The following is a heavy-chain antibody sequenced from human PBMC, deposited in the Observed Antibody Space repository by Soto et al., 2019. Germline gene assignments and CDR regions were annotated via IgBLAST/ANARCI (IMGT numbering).Heavy chain of an antibody. J-gene: IGHJ4*02. D-gene: IGHD1-26*01. CDR3: ARLKSTYSGSYYGGGFFDY. CDR1: GESMSNTAYY. V-gene: IGHV4-39*01. Sequence: PSETLSLTCNVSGESMSNTAYYWGWIRQTPGKGLEWIATIFYTGSAYYNSSLKSRVTISVDASKNQFSLKLLSVAAADTAIYYCARLKSTYSGSYYGGGFFDYWGQGSLVTVS. CDR2: IFYTGSA.